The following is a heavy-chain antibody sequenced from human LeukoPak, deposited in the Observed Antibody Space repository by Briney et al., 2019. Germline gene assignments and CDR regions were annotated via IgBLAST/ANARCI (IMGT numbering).Heavy chain of an antibody. D-gene: IGHD1-20*01. CDR2: IDNSGRT. CDR3: ARYSLIGNNDFDI. V-gene: IGHV4-59*11. J-gene: IGHJ3*02. Sequence: SETLSLTCTVSGGPISSHYWSWIRQPPGKGLEWVGYIDNSGRTNYNPSLMSRVTISADTSKNQFSLNVTSVTAADTAVYYCARYSLIGNNDFDIWGQGTMVTISS. CDR1: GGPISSHY.